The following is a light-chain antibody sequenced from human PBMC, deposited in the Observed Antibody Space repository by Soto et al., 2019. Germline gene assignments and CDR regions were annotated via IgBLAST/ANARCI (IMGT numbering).Light chain of an antibody. V-gene: IGLV2-14*01. CDR1: SGDSGDYNY. CDR2: DVS. J-gene: IGLJ1*01. Sequence: QSVLTQPASVSGSPGQSITIPCVGTSGDSGDYNYVSWYQQHPGKVPKVIIYDVSNRPSGVSYRFSGTKSGNTASLTVSGLQAEDEADYYCCSYTRSGALIFGTGTKVTVL. CDR3: CSYTRSGALI.